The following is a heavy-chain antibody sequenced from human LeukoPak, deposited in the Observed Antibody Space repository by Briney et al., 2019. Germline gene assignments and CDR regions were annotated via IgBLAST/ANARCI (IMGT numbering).Heavy chain of an antibody. V-gene: IGHV3-23*01. D-gene: IGHD3-3*01. CDR1: GFTFSSYA. CDR3: AKVPRPVLRFLEWFVSRFVY. J-gene: IGHJ4*02. CDR2: ISGSGGST. Sequence: GGSLRLSCAASGFTFSSYAMSWVRQAPGKGLEWVSAISGSGGSTYYADSVKGRFTISRDNSKNTLYLQMNSLRAEDTAVYYCAKVPRPVLRFLEWFVSRFVYWGQGTLVTVSS.